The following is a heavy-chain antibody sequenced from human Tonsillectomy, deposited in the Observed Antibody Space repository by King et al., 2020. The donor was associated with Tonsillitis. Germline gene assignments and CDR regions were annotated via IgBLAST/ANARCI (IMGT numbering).Heavy chain of an antibody. CDR1: GFTFSTYT. CDR3: AKDGFSGSYIPRYFGH. Sequence: VQLVESGGGLVHPGGSLRLSCAASGFTFSTYTMSWVRQAPGKGLEWVSSISGAGGSTYYADSLKGRFTISRDNSKSIVYLEVKNLRADDTARYYCAKDGFSGSYIPRYFGHWGQGTLVTVSS. J-gene: IGHJ1*01. D-gene: IGHD1-26*01. CDR2: ISGAGGST. V-gene: IGHV3-23*04.